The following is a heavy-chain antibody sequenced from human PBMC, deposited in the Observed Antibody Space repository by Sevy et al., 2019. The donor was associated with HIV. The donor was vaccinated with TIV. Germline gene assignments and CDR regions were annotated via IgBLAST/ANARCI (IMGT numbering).Heavy chain of an antibody. D-gene: IGHD2-15*01. CDR3: AREGLGYCSGGSCYSHFDY. V-gene: IGHV1-69*13. J-gene: IGHJ4*02. CDR2: IIPIFGTA. CDR1: GGTFSSYA. Sequence: ASVKVSCKASGGTFSSYAISWVRQAPGQGLEWMGGIIPIFGTAKYAQKFQGRVTITADESTSTAYMELSSLRSEDTAVYYCAREGLGYCSGGSCYSHFDYWGQGTLVTVSS.